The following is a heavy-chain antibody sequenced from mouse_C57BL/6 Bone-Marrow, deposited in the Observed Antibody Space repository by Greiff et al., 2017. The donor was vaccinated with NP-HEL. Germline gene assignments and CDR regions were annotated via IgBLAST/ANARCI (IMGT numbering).Heavy chain of an antibody. CDR1: GYTFTSYW. V-gene: IGHV1-69*01. Sequence: QVQLKQPGAELVMPGASVKLSCKASGYTFTSYWMHWVKQRPGRGLEWIGEIDPSDSYTTYNQKFKGKSTLTVDKSSSTAYMQLSSLTSEDSAVYYCARRVITTVVAHWYFDVWGTGTTVTVSS. CDR3: ARRVITTVVAHWYFDV. D-gene: IGHD1-1*01. J-gene: IGHJ1*03. CDR2: IDPSDSYT.